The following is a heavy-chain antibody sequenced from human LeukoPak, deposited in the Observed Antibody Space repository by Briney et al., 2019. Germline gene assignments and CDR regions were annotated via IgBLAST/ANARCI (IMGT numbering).Heavy chain of an antibody. V-gene: IGHV1-69*13. CDR3: ARGGDSSGRRGGNWFDP. CDR1: GGTFSSYA. D-gene: IGHD3-22*01. Sequence: SVKVSCKASGGTFSSYAISWVRQAPGQGLEWMGGIVPIFGTANYAQKFQGRVTITADESTSTAYMELSSLRSEDTAVYYCARGGDSSGRRGGNWFDPWGQGTLVTVSS. CDR2: IVPIFGTA. J-gene: IGHJ5*02.